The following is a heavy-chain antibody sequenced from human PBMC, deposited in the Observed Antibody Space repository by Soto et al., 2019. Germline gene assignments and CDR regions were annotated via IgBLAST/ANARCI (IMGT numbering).Heavy chain of an antibody. V-gene: IGHV3-30*18. Sequence: PGGSLRLSCAASGFTFSSYGMHWVRQAPGKGLEWVAVISYDGSNKYYADSVKGRFTISRDNSKNTLYLQMNSLRAEDTAVHYCANAAPSKRYYYYMDVWGKGTTVTVSS. CDR2: ISYDGSNK. D-gene: IGHD6-6*01. CDR1: GFTFSSYG. CDR3: ANAAPSKRYYYYMDV. J-gene: IGHJ6*03.